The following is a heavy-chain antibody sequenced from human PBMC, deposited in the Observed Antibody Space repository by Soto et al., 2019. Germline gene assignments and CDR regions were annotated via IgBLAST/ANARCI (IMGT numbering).Heavy chain of an antibody. CDR3: ASSLWGEWELGDEALPFDY. J-gene: IGHJ4*02. Sequence: PGESLKISCKGSGYSFTSYWIGWVRQMPGKGLEWMGIIYPGDSDTRYSPSFQGQVTISADKSISTAYLQWSSLKASDTAMYYCASSLWGEWELGDEALPFDYWGQGTLVTVSS. CDR2: IYPGDSDT. V-gene: IGHV5-51*01. CDR1: GYSFTSYW. D-gene: IGHD1-26*01.